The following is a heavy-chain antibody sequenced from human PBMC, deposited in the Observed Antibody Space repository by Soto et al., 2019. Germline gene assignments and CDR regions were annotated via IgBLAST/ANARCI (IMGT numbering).Heavy chain of an antibody. CDR1: GYSFTSYW. V-gene: IGHV5-51*01. Sequence: GESLKISCKGSGYSFTSYWIGWVRQMPGKGMEWMGIIYPGASDTRYSPSFQGQVTISADKSISTAYLQLSSLKASDTAMYYFASCDYYDNSGYYYWGQGTLVTVSS. J-gene: IGHJ4*02. CDR3: ASCDYYDNSGYYY. D-gene: IGHD3-22*01. CDR2: IYPGASDT.